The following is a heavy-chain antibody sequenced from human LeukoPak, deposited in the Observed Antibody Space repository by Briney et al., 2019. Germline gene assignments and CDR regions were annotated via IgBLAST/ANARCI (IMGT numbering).Heavy chain of an antibody. V-gene: IGHV4-59*01. D-gene: IGHD2-2*01. Sequence: SETLSLTCTVSGGSISSYYWSWLRQPPGKGLEWIGYIYYSGSTNYNPSLKSRVTISVDTYKNQFSLKLSSVTAADTAVYYCARSRYIVVVPAAMLGPSRNWFDPWGQGTLVTVSS. J-gene: IGHJ5*02. CDR1: GGSISSYY. CDR3: ARSRYIVVVPAAMLGPSRNWFDP. CDR2: IYYSGST.